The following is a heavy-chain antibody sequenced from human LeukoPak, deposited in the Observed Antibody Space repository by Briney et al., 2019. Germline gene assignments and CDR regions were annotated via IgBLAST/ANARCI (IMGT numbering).Heavy chain of an antibody. V-gene: IGHV3-30*02. J-gene: IGHJ6*03. D-gene: IGHD3-10*01. CDR3: AKVGPLAFYYMDV. Sequence: GGSLRLSCAASGFTFSSYGMHWVRQAPGQGLEWVAFIRYDGSNKYYADSVKGRFTISRDNSKNTLYLHMNSLRAEDTAVYYCAKVGPLAFYYMDVWGKGTTVTVSS. CDR1: GFTFSSYG. CDR2: IRYDGSNK.